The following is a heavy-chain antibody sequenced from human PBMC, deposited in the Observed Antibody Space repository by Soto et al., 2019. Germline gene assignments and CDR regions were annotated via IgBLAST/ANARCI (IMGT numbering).Heavy chain of an antibody. CDR3: ARRYGDYFDF. J-gene: IGHJ4*02. CDR1: GGSISSYY. Sequence: SETLSLTCTVSGGSISSYYWSWIRQPPGKGLEWIGYIYYSGGTNYNPSLKSRVTISVATSKNQFSLKLSSVTAADTAVYYCARRYGDYFDFWGQGTLVTVSS. D-gene: IGHD4-17*01. V-gene: IGHV4-59*08. CDR2: IYYSGGT.